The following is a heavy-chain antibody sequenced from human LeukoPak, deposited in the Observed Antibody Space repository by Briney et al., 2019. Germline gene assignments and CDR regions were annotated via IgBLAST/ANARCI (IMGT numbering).Heavy chain of an antibody. Sequence: GGSLRLSCAASGFSVSNYYMSWVRQPPGKGLEWVSVMYTGGGRYYGDSVKGRFTISRDNSKNTVFLQMNSLRVEDTALYYCTRGQSYCSADCYSDWGQGTLVTVSS. J-gene: IGHJ4*02. CDR1: GFSVSNYY. CDR2: MYTGGGR. V-gene: IGHV3-66*01. CDR3: TRGQSYCSADCYSD. D-gene: IGHD2-21*02.